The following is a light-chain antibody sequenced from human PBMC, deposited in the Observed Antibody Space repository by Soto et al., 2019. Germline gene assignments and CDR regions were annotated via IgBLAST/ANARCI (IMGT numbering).Light chain of an antibody. Sequence: EIVMTQSPATLSVSPGERVTLSCRASQRVSSRLAWCQQKPGQAPRLLIYGASTRATGIPARFSGSGSGTEFTLTISSVQSEDFEVYYCQQYHNRGAFGQGTKVEIK. CDR1: QRVSSR. V-gene: IGKV3-15*01. J-gene: IGKJ1*01. CDR2: GAS. CDR3: QQYHNRGA.